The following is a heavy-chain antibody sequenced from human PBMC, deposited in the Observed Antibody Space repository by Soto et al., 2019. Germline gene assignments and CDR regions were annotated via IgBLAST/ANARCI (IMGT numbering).Heavy chain of an antibody. CDR2: IYYSGST. V-gene: IGHV4-59*01. D-gene: IGHD6-19*01. CDR3: ARGSGIRSKGKRQWLVQFDY. J-gene: IGHJ4*02. Sequence: SETLSLTCTVSGGSISSYYWSWIRQPPGKGLEWIGYIYYSGSTNYNPSLKSRVTISVETSKNQFSLKLSSVTAADTAVYYCARGSGIRSKGKRQWLVQFDYWGQGTLVTVSS. CDR1: GGSISSYY.